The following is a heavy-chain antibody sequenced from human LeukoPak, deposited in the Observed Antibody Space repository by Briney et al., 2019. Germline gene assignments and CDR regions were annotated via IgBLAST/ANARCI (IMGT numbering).Heavy chain of an antibody. CDR2: ISCDGSNK. J-gene: IGHJ4*02. CDR3: AGGWDPNGYNLALYLGY. D-gene: IGHD5-24*01. Sequence: GGSLRLSCAASGFTFSSYWMSWVRQAPGKGLEWVAVISCDGSNKYYADSVKGRFTISRDNSKNTLYLQMNSLRAEDTAVYYCAGGWDPNGYNLALYLGYWGQGTLVTVSS. V-gene: IGHV3-30*03. CDR1: GFTFSSYW.